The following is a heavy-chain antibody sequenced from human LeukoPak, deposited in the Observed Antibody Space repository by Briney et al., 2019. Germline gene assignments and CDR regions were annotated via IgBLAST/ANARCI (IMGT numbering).Heavy chain of an antibody. Sequence: SETLSLTCTVSGGSISGHYLSWIRQPPGQGLEWIGHIYYSGSTNYNPSLKSRVTISVDTSKNQFSLKLSSVTAADTAVYYCARDPTTVTAFYAFDIWGQGTMVTVSS. CDR2: IYYSGST. CDR3: ARDPTTVTAFYAFDI. J-gene: IGHJ3*02. D-gene: IGHD4-17*01. CDR1: GGSISGHY. V-gene: IGHV4-59*11.